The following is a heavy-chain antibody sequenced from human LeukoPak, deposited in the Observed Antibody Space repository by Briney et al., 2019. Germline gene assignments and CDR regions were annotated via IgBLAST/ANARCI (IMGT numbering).Heavy chain of an antibody. V-gene: IGHV4-59*08. D-gene: IGHD5-18*01. CDR2: IYYSGST. J-gene: IGHJ4*02. CDR3: ARAGYSYGTGYYFDP. Sequence: SETLSLTCTVSGGSTSSYYWSWIRQPPGKGLEWVGYIYYSGSTKYNPSLKSRVTISVDTSKNRFSLKLSSVTAADTAVYYCARAGYSYGTGYYFDPWGQGTLVTVSS. CDR1: GGSTSSYY.